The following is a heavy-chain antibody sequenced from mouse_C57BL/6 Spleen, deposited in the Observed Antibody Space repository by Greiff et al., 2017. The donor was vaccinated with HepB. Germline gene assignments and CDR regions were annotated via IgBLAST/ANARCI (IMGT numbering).Heavy chain of an antibody. V-gene: IGHV1-80*01. CDR2: IYPGDGDT. CDR3: ARRPLGRGGYYFDY. CDR1: GYAFSSYW. J-gene: IGHJ2*01. Sequence: QVQLQQSGAELVKPGASVKISCKASGYAFSSYWMNWVKQRPGKGLEWIGQIYPGDGDTNYNGKFKGKATLTADKSSSTAYMQLSSLTSEDSAVYFCARRPLGRGGYYFDYWGQGTTLTVSS. D-gene: IGHD4-1*01.